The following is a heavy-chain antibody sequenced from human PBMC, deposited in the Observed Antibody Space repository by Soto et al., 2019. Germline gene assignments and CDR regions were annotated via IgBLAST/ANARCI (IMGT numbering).Heavy chain of an antibody. V-gene: IGHV1-2*02. CDR1: GYTFTGYY. CDR3: ARVVSPQYDVLTGNGFEP. Sequence: QVQLVQSGAEVKEPGASVKVSCKASGYTFTGYYMHWARQAPGQGLEWMGWIKSFNGDTNYAQKSHGRVDLTMNTSISTAYMELSRLKSDDTALYYCARVVSPQYDVLTGNGFEPSGQGPLVTVSS. CDR2: IKSFNGDT. D-gene: IGHD3-9*01. J-gene: IGHJ5*02.